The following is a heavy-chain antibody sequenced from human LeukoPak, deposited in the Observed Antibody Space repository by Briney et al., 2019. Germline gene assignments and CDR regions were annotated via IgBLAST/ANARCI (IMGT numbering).Heavy chain of an antibody. CDR1: GGTFSSYA. D-gene: IGHD4-11*01. CDR3: ANKRSNDPSNLGFDP. V-gene: IGHV1-69*13. CDR2: IIPIFGTA. J-gene: IGHJ5*02. Sequence: SVKVSCKASGGTFSSYAISWVRQAPGQGLEWMGGIIPIFGTANYAQKFQGRVTITADESTSTAYMELSSLRSEDTAVYYCANKRSNDPSNLGFDPWGQGTLVTASS.